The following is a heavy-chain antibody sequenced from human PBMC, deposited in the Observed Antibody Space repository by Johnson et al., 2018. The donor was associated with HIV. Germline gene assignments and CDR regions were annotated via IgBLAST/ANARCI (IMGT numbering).Heavy chain of an antibody. V-gene: IGHV3-20*04. CDR2: INWNGGST. J-gene: IGHJ3*02. CDR1: GFTFDDYG. Sequence: VLLVESGGGVVRPGGSLRLPCAASGFTFDDYGMSWVRQAPGKGLEWVSGINWNGGSTGYADSVKGRFTISRDNAKNSLYLQMNSLRAEDTAVYYCARLTYNFNSRLGAFEIWSHGTMVTVSS. D-gene: IGHD1-20*01. CDR3: ARLTYNFNSRLGAFEI.